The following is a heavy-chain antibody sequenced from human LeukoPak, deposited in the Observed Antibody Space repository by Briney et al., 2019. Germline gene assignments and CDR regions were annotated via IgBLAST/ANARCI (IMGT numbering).Heavy chain of an antibody. J-gene: IGHJ4*02. Sequence: GGSLRLSCAASGFIFSSYGMNWVRRAPGKGLEWVSGISGSTDITYYADSVKGLFTISRDNSKNTLYLQMNSLRAEDTAVYYCARIFRGAYFDYWGQGTLVTVSS. V-gene: IGHV3-23*01. CDR3: ARIFRGAYFDY. CDR1: GFIFSSYG. CDR2: ISGSTDIT. D-gene: IGHD3-10*01.